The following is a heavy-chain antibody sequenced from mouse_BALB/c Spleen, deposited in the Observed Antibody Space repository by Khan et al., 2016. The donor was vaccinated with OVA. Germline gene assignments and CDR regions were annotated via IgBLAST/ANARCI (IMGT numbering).Heavy chain of an antibody. J-gene: IGHJ3*01. D-gene: IGHD2-9*01. CDR2: INPTNIYT. CDR3: QRVGPYHGNDAAWFDY. V-gene: IGHV1-4*01. Sequence: VQLQESGAELARPGASVKMSCKASGYTFTSYTIHWVKQRPGQGLEWIGYINPTNIYTNYNQKFRDKATLTADKSSRTAYLQLSSLTSEDSAVYDCQRVGPYHGNDAAWFDYWAKGLWSLSPQ. CDR1: GYTFTSYT.